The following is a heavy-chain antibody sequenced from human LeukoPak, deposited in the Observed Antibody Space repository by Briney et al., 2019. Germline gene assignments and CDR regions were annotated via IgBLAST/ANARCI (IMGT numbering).Heavy chain of an antibody. CDR3: AREGDRHFTFDY. V-gene: IGHV3-30*01. J-gene: IGHJ4*02. Sequence: GRSLRLSCAASGSTFSGHLLHWVRQAPGKGLEWVGGTAYDGAEKYYADSVRGRFAISRDNSKSTVYLEMNSLRPEDAAVYYCAREGDRHFTFDYWGRGTLVTVSS. CDR2: TAYDGAEK. CDR1: GSTFSGHL. D-gene: IGHD2/OR15-2a*01.